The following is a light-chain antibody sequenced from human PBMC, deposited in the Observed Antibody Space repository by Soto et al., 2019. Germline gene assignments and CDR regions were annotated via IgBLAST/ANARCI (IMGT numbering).Light chain of an antibody. Sequence: DLQMTQSPSSLSASLGDRVTITCRASQSIDTYLNWYQQKPGKAPNLLIYAASSLQSGVPSNFSGSGSGTHFTLTISSLQPEDFGTYYCQQTYSTPPYTFGQGTKLEIK. J-gene: IGKJ2*01. CDR1: QSIDTY. CDR3: QQTYSTPPYT. V-gene: IGKV1-39*01. CDR2: AAS.